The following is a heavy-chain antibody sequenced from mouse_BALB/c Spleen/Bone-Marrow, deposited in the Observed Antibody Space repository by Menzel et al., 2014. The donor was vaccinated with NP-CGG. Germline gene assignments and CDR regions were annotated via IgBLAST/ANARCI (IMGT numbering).Heavy chain of an antibody. J-gene: IGHJ1*01. V-gene: IGHV5-6*01. CDR2: ISSGGSHT. CDR1: GFTFSSYG. Sequence: VQLKDSGGDLVKPGGSLKLSCAASGFTFSSYGMSWVRQTPDKSLEWVATISSGGSHTYYPDSVKGRFTISRDNAKNTLYLQMSSLKSEDTAIYYCARRGFDNSYWYFGVWGAGTTVTVSS. CDR3: ARRGFDNSYWYFGV.